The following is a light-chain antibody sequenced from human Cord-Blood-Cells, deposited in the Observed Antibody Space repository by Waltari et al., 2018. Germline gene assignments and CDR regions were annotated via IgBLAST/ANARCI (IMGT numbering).Light chain of an antibody. V-gene: IGLV2-8*01. CDR1: SSDVGGYNY. J-gene: IGLJ2*01. CDR2: EVS. Sequence: QSALTQPPSASGSPGQSVTSPCTGTSSDVGGYNYVSRYQQHPGKAPKLMIYEVSKRPSGVPDRFSGSKSGNTASLTVSGLQAEDEADYYCSSYAGSNNVVFGGGTKLTVL. CDR3: SSYAGSNNVV.